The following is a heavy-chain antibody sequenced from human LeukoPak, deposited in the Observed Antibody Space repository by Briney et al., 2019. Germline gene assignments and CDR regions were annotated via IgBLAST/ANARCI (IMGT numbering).Heavy chain of an antibody. Sequence: ASVKVSCKTSGYTFTAYYIHWVRQAPGQGLEWLGWIHPKSGGTNSAQKFQGRVTMTRDTSNSTAYMDLTRLRFDDTAVYYCARGGGHFDVWGKGTAVTISS. CDR2: IHPKSGGT. CDR3: ARGGGHFDV. CDR1: GYTFTAYY. V-gene: IGHV1-2*02. J-gene: IGHJ6*04.